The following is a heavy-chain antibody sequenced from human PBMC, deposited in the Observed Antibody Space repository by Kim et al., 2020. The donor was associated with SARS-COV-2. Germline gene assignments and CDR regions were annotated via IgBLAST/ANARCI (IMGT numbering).Heavy chain of an antibody. J-gene: IGHJ4*02. CDR2: ISYDGSKK. D-gene: IGHD1-26*01. V-gene: IGHV3-30*18. Sequence: GGSLRLSCAASGFTFNTYGMHWVRQAPGKGLEWVAVISYDGSKKYYADSVKGRFIISRDNSKNTLYLQMNSLRLEDTAVYYCAKSFSVSYFGDDYWGQGILVTASS. CDR3: AKSFSVSYFGDDY. CDR1: GFTFNTYG.